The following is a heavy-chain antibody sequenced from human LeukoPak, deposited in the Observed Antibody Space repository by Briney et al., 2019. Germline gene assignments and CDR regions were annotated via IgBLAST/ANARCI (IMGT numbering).Heavy chain of an antibody. CDR2: IYSGGST. CDR3: ARGATVTTSWLDY. D-gene: IGHD4-17*01. V-gene: IGHV3-66*01. J-gene: IGHJ4*02. Sequence: PGGSLRLSCAASGFTVSSNCMYWVRQAPGKGLEWVSLIYSGGSTTHADSVKGRFTISRDNSNNTLYLQMNSLRAEDTAVYYCARGATVTTSWLDYWGQGTLVTVSS. CDR1: GFTVSSNC.